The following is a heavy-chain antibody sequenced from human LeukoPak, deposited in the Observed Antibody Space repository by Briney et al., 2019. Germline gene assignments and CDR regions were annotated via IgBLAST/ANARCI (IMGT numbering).Heavy chain of an antibody. J-gene: IGHJ3*02. D-gene: IGHD3-10*01. CDR3: ARDNFYNSGGGMEDGFDI. V-gene: IGHV4-61*02. CDR2: IYTSGST. Sequence: SETLSLTCTVSGGSISSGSYYWSWIRQPAGKGLEWIGRIYTSGSTNYNPSLKSRVTISVDTSKNDFSLKLSSVTAADTAVYYCARDNFYNSGGGMEDGFDIWGQGTMVTVSS. CDR1: GGSISSGSYY.